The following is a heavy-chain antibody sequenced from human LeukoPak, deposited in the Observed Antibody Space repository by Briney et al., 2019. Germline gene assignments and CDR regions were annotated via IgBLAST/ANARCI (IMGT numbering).Heavy chain of an antibody. CDR2: ISIDGGDT. D-gene: IGHD3-10*01. CDR3: ARGPYYAAGSFDY. CDR1: GFSFSSNW. J-gene: IGHJ4*02. V-gene: IGHV3-74*01. Sequence: GGSLGLSCAASGFSFSSNWMHWVRQAPGKGLVWVSRISIDGGDTVYADSVKGRFTVSRDNAKDTLYLQMNSLRVEDTAVYYCARGPYYAAGSFDYWGQGTLVTVSS.